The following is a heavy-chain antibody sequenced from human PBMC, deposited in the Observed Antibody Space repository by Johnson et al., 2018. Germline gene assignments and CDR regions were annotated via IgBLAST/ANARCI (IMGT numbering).Heavy chain of an antibody. J-gene: IGHJ1*01. Sequence: VQLVESGGGLVQHGRSLRLSCAASGFTFSSYGMHWVRQAPGQGLEWVAGIWYDGSNKYYADSVKGRFIISRDNAKNSLYLQMNSLRDEDKAVYYCARAIVGKGYFQHWGQGTLGTVSS. CDR3: ARAIVGKGYFQH. D-gene: IGHD1-26*01. V-gene: IGHV3-33*08. CDR2: IWYDGSNK. CDR1: GFTFSSYG.